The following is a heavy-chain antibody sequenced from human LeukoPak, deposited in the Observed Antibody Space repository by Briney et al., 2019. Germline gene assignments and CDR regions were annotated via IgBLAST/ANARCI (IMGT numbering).Heavy chain of an antibody. J-gene: IGHJ4*02. CDR3: ARAGD. CDR2: IKPDGSET. V-gene: IGHV3-7*01. CDR1: GFTFATNW. Sequence: GGSLRLSCAASGFTFATNWMSWVCLAPGKGPSWVASIKPDGSETYYVDSVEGRFTISRDNAKNSLFLQMNSLGVDDTAVYYCARAGDWGQGTLVTVSS. D-gene: IGHD1-26*01.